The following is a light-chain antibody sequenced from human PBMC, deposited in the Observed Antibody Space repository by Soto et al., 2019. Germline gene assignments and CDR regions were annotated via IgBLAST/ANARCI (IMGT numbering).Light chain of an antibody. J-gene: IGKJ5*01. V-gene: IGKV3-11*01. CDR3: QQRSNGIT. Sequence: SPGERATLSCRASQSVGRFLAWFQQKPGQAPRLLIYDASNRATGIPARFSGSGSGTDFTLTISSLEPEDFAVYYCQQRSNGITFGQGTRLEIK. CDR2: DAS. CDR1: QSVGRF.